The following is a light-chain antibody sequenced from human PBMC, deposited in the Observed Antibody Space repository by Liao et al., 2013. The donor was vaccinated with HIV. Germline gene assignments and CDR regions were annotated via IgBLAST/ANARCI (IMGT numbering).Light chain of an antibody. Sequence: SYVLTQPPSVSVAPGKTARITCGGNNIGSKSVNWYQQRPGQAPVLVIYYDSDRPSGIPERFSGSSSGNTATLTISGTQAMDEADYYCQAWDSSTSVVFGGGTKLTVL. CDR1: NIGSKS. J-gene: IGLJ2*01. V-gene: IGLV3-21*01. CDR3: QAWDSSTSVV. CDR2: YDS.